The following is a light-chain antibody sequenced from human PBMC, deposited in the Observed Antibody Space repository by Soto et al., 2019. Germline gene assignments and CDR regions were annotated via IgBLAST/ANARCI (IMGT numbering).Light chain of an antibody. V-gene: IGLV2-14*01. CDR3: SSYTSGNTYV. Sequence: QSALTQPASVSGSLRQSITISCTGASSDVGGYNYVSWYQQRPGKAPKLMIYDVIHRPSGVSNRFSGSKSGNTASLTISGLQAEDEADYYCSSYTSGNTYVFGTGTKVTVL. CDR2: DVI. J-gene: IGLJ1*01. CDR1: SSDVGGYNY.